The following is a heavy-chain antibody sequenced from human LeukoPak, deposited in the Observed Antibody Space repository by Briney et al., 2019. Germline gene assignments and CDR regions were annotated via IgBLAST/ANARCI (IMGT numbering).Heavy chain of an antibody. CDR2: ISSSSSYI. D-gene: IGHD5-12*01. V-gene: IGHV3-21*01. Sequence: GGSLRLSCAASGFTFSSYSMNWVRQAPGKGLEWVSSISSSSSYIYYPDSVKGRFTISRDNAKNSLYLQMNSLRAEDTAVYYCARGSPPSGYGYYFDYWGQGTLVTVSS. J-gene: IGHJ4*02. CDR3: ARGSPPSGYGYYFDY. CDR1: GFTFSSYS.